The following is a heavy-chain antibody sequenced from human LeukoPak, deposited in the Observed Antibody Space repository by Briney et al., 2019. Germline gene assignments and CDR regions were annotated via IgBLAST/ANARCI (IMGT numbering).Heavy chain of an antibody. V-gene: IGHV3-30-3*01. D-gene: IGHD2-15*01. J-gene: IGHJ4*02. CDR1: GFTLSRFA. CDR3: AREADSGYYRTVDY. Sequence: GGSLRLSCTASGFTLSRFAMHWVRQAPGKGLEWLGHMSDDGSEKHYVDSVRGRFTISRDPSKNTLYLEMTSLRTDDTAVYYCAREADSGYYRTVDYWGQGTMVTVS. CDR2: MSDDGSEK.